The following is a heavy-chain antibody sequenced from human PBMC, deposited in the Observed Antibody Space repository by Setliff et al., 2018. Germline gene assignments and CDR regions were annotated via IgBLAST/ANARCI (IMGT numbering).Heavy chain of an antibody. CDR2: INHSGIT. D-gene: IGHD5-12*01. CDR1: GGSFSDYY. Sequence: SETLSLTCAVYGGSFSDYYWTWIRQSPGRGLEWIGEINHSGITSYSPSLESRVVVSVDTSKNQFSLKLSSVTAADTAVYYCARYSGYEDVDYWGQGTLVTVSS. J-gene: IGHJ4*02. CDR3: ARYSGYEDVDY. V-gene: IGHV4-34*01.